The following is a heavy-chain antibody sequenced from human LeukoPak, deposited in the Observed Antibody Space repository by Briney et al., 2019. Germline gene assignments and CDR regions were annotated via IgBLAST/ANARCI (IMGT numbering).Heavy chain of an antibody. CDR3: GKDRSRPGYSGGGPPTGKYYFDY. CDR2: ISYDGSNK. D-gene: IGHD6-19*01. V-gene: IGHV3-30*18. Sequence: GGSLRLSCAASGFTFSSYGMHWVRQAPGKGLEWVAVISYDGSNKYYADSVKGRFTISRDNSKNTLYLQMNSLRAEDTAVYYCGKDRSRPGYSGGGPPTGKYYFDYWGQGTLVTVSS. CDR1: GFTFSSYG. J-gene: IGHJ4*02.